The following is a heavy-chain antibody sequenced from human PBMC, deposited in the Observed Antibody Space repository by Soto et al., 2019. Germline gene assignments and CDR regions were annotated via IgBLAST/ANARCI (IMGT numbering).Heavy chain of an antibody. D-gene: IGHD1-26*01. V-gene: IGHV4-59*01. CDR3: ARDSGSYYFDY. CDR2: IYYSGST. J-gene: IGHJ4*02. Sequence: SETLSLTCTVSGGSISSYYWSWIRQPPGKGLEWIGYIYYSGSTNYNPSLKSRVTISVDTSKNQFSLKLSSVTAADTAVYYCARDSGSYYFDYWGQGTLVTVSS. CDR1: GGSISSYY.